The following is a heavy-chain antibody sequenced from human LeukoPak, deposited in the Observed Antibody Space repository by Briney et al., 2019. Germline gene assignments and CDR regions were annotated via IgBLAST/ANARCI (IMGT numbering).Heavy chain of an antibody. CDR2: IKSKTDGGTT. J-gene: IGHJ4*02. D-gene: IGHD1-26*01. V-gene: IGHV3-15*07. Sequence: GRSLRLSCAASGFTFSNYPMYWVRQAPGKGLEWVGRIKSKTDGGTTDYAAPVKGRFTISRDDSKNTLYLQMNSLKTEDTAVYYCTTDLIVGATPGPYYFDYWGQGTLVTVSS. CDR3: TTDLIVGATPGPYYFDY. CDR1: GFTFSNYP.